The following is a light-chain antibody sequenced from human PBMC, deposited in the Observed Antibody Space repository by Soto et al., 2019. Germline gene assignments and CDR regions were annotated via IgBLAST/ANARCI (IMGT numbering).Light chain of an antibody. CDR3: QQYGSSTPLT. CDR2: GAS. J-gene: IGKJ4*01. Sequence: PGERATLSCRASQSVSSSYLAWYQQKPGQAPRLLIYGASSRATVIPDRFSGSGSGADFTLTISRLEPEDFAVYYCQQYGSSTPLTFGGGTKVEIK. V-gene: IGKV3-20*01. CDR1: QSVSSSY.